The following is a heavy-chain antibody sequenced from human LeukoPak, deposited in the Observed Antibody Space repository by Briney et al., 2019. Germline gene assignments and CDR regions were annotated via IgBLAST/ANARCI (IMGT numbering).Heavy chain of an antibody. D-gene: IGHD3-22*01. CDR2: ISGSGGST. V-gene: IGHV3-23*01. J-gene: IGHJ6*01. CDR3: AKDYYDSSGYYSSHYYGMDV. CDR1: GFTFSSYA. Sequence: GGSLRLSCAASGFTFSSYAMSWVRQAPRKGLEWVSAISGSGGSTYYADSVKGRFTISRDNSKNTLYLQMNSLRAEDTAVYYCAKDYYDSSGYYSSHYYGMDVWGQGTTATVSS.